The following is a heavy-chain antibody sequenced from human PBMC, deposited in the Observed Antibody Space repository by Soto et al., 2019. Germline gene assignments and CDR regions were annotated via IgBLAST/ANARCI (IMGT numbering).Heavy chain of an antibody. Sequence: GGSLRLSCAASGFTFSSYAMSWVRQAPGKGLEWVSAISGSGGSTYYADSVKGRFTVSRDNSKNTLYLQMNSLRAEDTAVYYCAKGSGIAAAGTIRDYWGQGTLVTVSS. D-gene: IGHD6-13*01. J-gene: IGHJ4*02. CDR3: AKGSGIAAAGTIRDY. CDR2: ISGSGGST. V-gene: IGHV3-23*01. CDR1: GFTFSSYA.